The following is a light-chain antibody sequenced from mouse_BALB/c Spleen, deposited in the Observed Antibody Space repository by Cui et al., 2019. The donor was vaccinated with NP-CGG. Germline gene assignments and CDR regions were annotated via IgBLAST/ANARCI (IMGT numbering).Light chain of an antibody. J-gene: IGLJ1*01. CDR1: TGAVTANNY. V-gene: IGLV1*01. CDR2: GTN. CDR3: ALWYSNHWV. Sequence: QAVVTQESALTTSPGETVTLTCRSNTGAVTANNYANWVQEKPDHLFTGLIGGTNNRAPGVPARFSGSLIGDKAALTITGAQTEDEAIYFCALWYSNHWVFGGGTELTVL.